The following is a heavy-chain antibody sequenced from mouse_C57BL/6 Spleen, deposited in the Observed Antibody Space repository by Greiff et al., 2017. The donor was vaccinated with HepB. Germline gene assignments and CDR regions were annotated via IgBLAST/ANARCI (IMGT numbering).Heavy chain of an antibody. CDR3: ARSIIYYYGSSYPDY. CDR2: IYPGDGDT. J-gene: IGHJ2*01. D-gene: IGHD1-1*01. Sequence: QVQLQQSGPELVKPGASVKISCKASGYAFSSSWMNWVKQRPGKGLEWIGRIYPGDGDTNYNGKFKGKATLTADKSSSTAYMQLSSLTSEDSAVYFCARSIIYYYGSSYPDYWGQGTTLTVSS. V-gene: IGHV1-82*01. CDR1: GYAFSSSW.